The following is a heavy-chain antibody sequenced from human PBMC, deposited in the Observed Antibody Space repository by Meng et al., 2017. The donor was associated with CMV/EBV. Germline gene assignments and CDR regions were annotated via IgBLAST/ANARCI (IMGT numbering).Heavy chain of an antibody. D-gene: IGHD5-24*01. V-gene: IGHV1-69*12. Sequence: QVQLGQSGAEVKKPGSSVKVSCKASGGTFSSYAISWVRQSPGQGLEWMGGIIPIFGTANYAQKFQGRVTITADESTSTAYMELSSLRSEDTAVYYCARMPRDGYNYIDYWGQGTLVTVSS. CDR1: GGTFSSYA. J-gene: IGHJ4*02. CDR3: ARMPRDGYNYIDY. CDR2: IIPIFGTA.